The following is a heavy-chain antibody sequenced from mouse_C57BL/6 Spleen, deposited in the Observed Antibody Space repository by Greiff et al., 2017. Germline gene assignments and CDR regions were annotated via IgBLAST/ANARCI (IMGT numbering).Heavy chain of an antibody. CDR2: IYPGDGDT. Sequence: VQLQQSGPELVKPGASVKISCKASGYAFSSSWMNWVKQRPGKGLEWIGRIYPGDGDTNYNGKVKGKATLTADKSSSTAYMQLSSLTSEDSAVYFCARDWDGAMDYWGQGTSVTVSS. CDR3: ARDWDGAMDY. D-gene: IGHD4-1*01. CDR1: GYAFSSSW. V-gene: IGHV1-82*01. J-gene: IGHJ4*01.